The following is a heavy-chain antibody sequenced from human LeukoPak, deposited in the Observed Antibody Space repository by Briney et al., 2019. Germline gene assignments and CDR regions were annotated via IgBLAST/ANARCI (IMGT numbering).Heavy chain of an antibody. CDR3: AGGGVLRYFDWLPDDY. CDR1: GYTFTSYY. V-gene: IGHV1-46*01. Sequence: ASVKVSRKASGYTFTSYYMHWVRQAPGQGLEWMGIINPSGGSTSYAQKFQGRVTMTRDTSTSTVYMELSSLRSEDTAVYYCAGGGVLRYFDWLPDDYWGQGTLVTVSS. D-gene: IGHD3-9*01. CDR2: INPSGGST. J-gene: IGHJ4*02.